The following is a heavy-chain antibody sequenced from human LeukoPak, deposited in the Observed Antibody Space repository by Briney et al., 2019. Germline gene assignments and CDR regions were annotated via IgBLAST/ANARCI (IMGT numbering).Heavy chain of an antibody. CDR2: ISGSGGST. CDR3: ARACGGDCYLSDY. CDR1: GFTFSSYA. D-gene: IGHD2-21*02. J-gene: IGHJ4*02. Sequence: GGSLRLSCAASGFTFSSYAMSWVRQAPGKGLEWVSAISGSGGSTYYADSVKGRFTISRDNAKNSLYLQMNSLRAEDTAVYYCARACGGDCYLSDYWGQGTLVTVSS. V-gene: IGHV3-23*01.